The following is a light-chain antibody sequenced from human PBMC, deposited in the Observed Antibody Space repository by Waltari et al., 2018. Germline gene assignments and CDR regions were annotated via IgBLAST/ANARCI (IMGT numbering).Light chain of an antibody. Sequence: IQLTQSPSSLSASVGDRVTITCRASPGISNYLDWYQQKPGKAPKLLIYAASTLQSGVPSRFSGSGSGTDFTLTISSLQPEDFATYYCQQLNSYQWTFGQGTKVEIK. CDR2: AAS. CDR1: PGISNY. V-gene: IGKV1-9*01. CDR3: QQLNSYQWT. J-gene: IGKJ1*01.